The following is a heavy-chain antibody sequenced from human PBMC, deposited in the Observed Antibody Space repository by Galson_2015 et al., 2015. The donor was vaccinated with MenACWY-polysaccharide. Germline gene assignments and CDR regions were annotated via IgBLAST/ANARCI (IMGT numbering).Heavy chain of an antibody. Sequence: SETLSLTCAVYGGSFSGYYWSWIRQPPGKGLEWIGEISHSGSTNYNPPLKSRVTISVDTSKNQFSLKLSSVTAADTAVYYCARGHQLGHRQPPLRSGYYYYYGMDVWGQGTTVTVSS. V-gene: IGHV4-34*01. D-gene: IGHD3-3*01. CDR1: GGSFSGYY. CDR3: ARGHQLGHRQPPLRSGYYYYYGMDV. CDR2: ISHSGST. J-gene: IGHJ6*02.